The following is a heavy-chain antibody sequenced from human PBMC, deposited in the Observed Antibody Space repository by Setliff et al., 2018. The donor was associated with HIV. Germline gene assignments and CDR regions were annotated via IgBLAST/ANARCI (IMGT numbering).Heavy chain of an antibody. CDR2: ISPVLRTT. D-gene: IGHD2-8*01. CDR3: AREFIPVMYARQGGRFDP. Sequence: RASVKVSCKASGGTLSNYPISWVRQVRGQGLEWMGRISPVLRTTKYGQEFQGRVSITADTSTNTVYMELCSLRFEDTAVYYCAREFIPVMYARQGGRFDPWGQGTLVTVSS. V-gene: IGHV1-69*08. CDR1: GGTLSNYP. J-gene: IGHJ5*02.